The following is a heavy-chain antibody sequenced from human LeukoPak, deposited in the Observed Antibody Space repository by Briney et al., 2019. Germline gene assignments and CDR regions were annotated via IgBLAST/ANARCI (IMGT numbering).Heavy chain of an antibody. J-gene: IGHJ4*02. CDR2: ISYDGSNK. V-gene: IGHV3-30-3*01. D-gene: IGHD2-21*01. Sequence: QPGGSLRLSCAASGFTFSSYAMHWVRQAPGKGLEWVAVISYDGSNKYYADSVKGRFTISRDNSKNTLYLQMNSLRAEDTAVYYCARDSILDYWGQGTLVTVSS. CDR3: ARDSILDY. CDR1: GFTFSSYA.